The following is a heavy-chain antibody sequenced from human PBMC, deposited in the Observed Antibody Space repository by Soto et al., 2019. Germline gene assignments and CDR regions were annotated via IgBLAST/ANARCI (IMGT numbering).Heavy chain of an antibody. Sequence: ASVEVSCKASGYTFTSYSMHWVRQAPGQRLEWMGWINAGNGNTKYSQKFQGRVTITRDTSASTTYMEPSSLRSEDTAVYYCARGSSSWYGNWFDPWGQGTLVTVSS. V-gene: IGHV1-3*01. CDR2: INAGNGNT. J-gene: IGHJ5*02. CDR3: ARGSSSWYGNWFDP. D-gene: IGHD6-13*01. CDR1: GYTFTSYS.